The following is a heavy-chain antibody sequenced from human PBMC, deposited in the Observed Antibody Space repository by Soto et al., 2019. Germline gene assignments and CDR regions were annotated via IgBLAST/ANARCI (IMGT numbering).Heavy chain of an antibody. J-gene: IGHJ6*02. CDR3: ARGGCSSTSCYYSYYYYGMDV. Sequence: SETLSLTCTVSGGSISSGGYYWSWIRQHPGKGLEWIGYIYYSGSTYYNPSLKSRVTISVDTSKNQFSLKLSSVTAADTAVYYCARGGCSSTSCYYSYYYYGMDVWGQGTTVTVSS. CDR1: GGSISSGGYY. CDR2: IYYSGST. D-gene: IGHD2-2*01. V-gene: IGHV4-31*03.